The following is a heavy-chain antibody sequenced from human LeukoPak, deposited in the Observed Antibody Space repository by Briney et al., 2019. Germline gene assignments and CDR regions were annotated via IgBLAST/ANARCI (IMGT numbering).Heavy chain of an antibody. D-gene: IGHD3-22*01. J-gene: IGHJ5*02. CDR1: GGSISSYY. CDR3: ARGSGGYHYDH. CDR2: FFYSGST. Sequence: PSEPLSLTSTVSGGSISSYYWSWIRQPPGKGLEWIGYFFYSGSTNYNPSLKSRVTISVDTSKNQFSLKLSSVTAADTAVYYCARGSGGYHYDHWGQGTLVTVSS. V-gene: IGHV4-59*01.